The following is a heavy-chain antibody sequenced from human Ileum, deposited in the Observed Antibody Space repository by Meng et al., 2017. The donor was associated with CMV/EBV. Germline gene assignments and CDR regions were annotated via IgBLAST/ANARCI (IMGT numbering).Heavy chain of an antibody. CDR1: GYIFTRYY. V-gene: IGHV1-46*01. CDR3: ARDSLTGTGTGP. D-gene: IGHD1-7*01. J-gene: IGHJ5*02. Sequence: SCKASGYIFTRYYMHWVLQAPGHGLEWMGIINPNGGSTTYAQKFQGRVTMTSDTSTSTVYMELSSLRSEDTAVYYCARDSLTGTGTGPWGQGTLVTVSS. CDR2: INPNGGST.